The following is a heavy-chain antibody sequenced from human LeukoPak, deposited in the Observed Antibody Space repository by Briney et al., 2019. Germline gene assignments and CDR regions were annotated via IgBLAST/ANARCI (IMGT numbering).Heavy chain of an antibody. V-gene: IGHV1-69*05. CDR2: LIPIFGAP. J-gene: IGHJ4*02. D-gene: IGHD3-3*01. CDR1: GGTFSAYA. Sequence: SVKVSCKASGGTFSAYAISWVRQAPGQGLEWIGGLIPIFGAPDYAQNFQGRVTITTDESAATTYMELNSLTSEDTAVYYCARHLWSGPHYFDYWGQGTLITVSS. CDR3: ARHLWSGPHYFDY.